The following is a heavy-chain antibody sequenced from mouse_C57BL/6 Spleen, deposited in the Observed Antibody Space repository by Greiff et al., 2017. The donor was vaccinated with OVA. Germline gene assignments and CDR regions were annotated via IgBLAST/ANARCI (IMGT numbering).Heavy chain of an antibody. V-gene: IGHV1-69*01. Sequence: QVQLQQSGAELVMPGASVKLSCKASGYTFTSYWMHWVKQRPGQGLEWIGEIDPSDSYTNYNQKFKGKSTLTVDKSSSTAYMQLSSLTSEDSAVYYCARRDLLRYFDVWGTGTTVTVSS. CDR1: GYTFTSYW. CDR3: ARRDLLRYFDV. D-gene: IGHD1-1*01. J-gene: IGHJ1*03. CDR2: IDPSDSYT.